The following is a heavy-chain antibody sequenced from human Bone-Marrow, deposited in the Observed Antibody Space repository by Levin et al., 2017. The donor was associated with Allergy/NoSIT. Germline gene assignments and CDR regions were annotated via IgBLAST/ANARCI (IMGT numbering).Heavy chain of an antibody. J-gene: IGHJ4*02. CDR3: ARDSYLVKQYSSSCGPPRSPNYFDY. V-gene: IGHV3-30-3*01. CDR1: GFTFSSYA. Sequence: LSLTCAASGFTFSSYAMHWVRQAPGKGLEWVAVISYDGSNKYYADSVKGRFTISRDNSKNTLYLQMNSLRAEDTAVYYCARDSYLVKQYSSSCGPPRSPNYFDYWGQGTLVTVSS. D-gene: IGHD6-13*01. CDR2: ISYDGSNK.